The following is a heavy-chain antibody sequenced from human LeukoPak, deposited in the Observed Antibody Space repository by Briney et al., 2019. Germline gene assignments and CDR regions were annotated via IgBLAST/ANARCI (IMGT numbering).Heavy chain of an antibody. CDR1: GGSFSGYY. CDR3: ARGRGEWLRFPFDY. V-gene: IGHV4-34*01. D-gene: IGHD5-12*01. J-gene: IGHJ4*02. CDR2: INHSGST. Sequence: SETLSLTCAVYGGSFSGYYWSWIRQPPGKGLEWIGEINHSGSTNYNPSLKSRVTISVDKSKNQFSLKLSSVTAADTAVYYCARGRGEWLRFPFDYWGQGTLVTVSS.